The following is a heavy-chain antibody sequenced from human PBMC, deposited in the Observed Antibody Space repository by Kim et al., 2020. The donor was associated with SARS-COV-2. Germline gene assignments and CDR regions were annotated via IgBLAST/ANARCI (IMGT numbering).Heavy chain of an antibody. V-gene: IGHV4-39*07. CDR1: GGSISSSSYY. CDR3: ARGQDIAAARGWFDP. CDR2: IYYSGST. Sequence: SETLSLTCTVSGGSISSSSYYWGWIRQPPGKGLEWIGSIYYSGSTYYNPSLKSRVTISVDTSKNQFSLKLSSVTAADTAVYYCARGQDIAAARGWFDPWGQGTLVTVSS. D-gene: IGHD5-12*01. J-gene: IGHJ5*02.